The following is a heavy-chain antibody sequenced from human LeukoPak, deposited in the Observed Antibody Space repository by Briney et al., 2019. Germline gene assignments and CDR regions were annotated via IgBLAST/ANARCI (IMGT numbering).Heavy chain of an antibody. J-gene: IGHJ4*02. CDR1: GVTFSSYA. CDR2: ISGSGGST. Sequence: GGSLRLSCAASGVTFSSYAMSWVRQTPGKGREWVSVISGSGGSTYYADSVKGRFTISRDNSKNTLYLQMNSLRAEDTAVYYCAKDRRYNWNYGDYWGQGTLVTVSS. V-gene: IGHV3-23*01. CDR3: AKDRRYNWNYGDY. D-gene: IGHD1-7*01.